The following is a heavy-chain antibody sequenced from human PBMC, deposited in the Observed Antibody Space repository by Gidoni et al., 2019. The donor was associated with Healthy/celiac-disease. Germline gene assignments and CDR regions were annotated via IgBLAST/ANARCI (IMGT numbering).Heavy chain of an antibody. V-gene: IGHV1-69*02. Sequence: QVQLVQAGAEVKKPGSSVTVSCQASGGTFRSYTIRWVRQAPGQGLEWKGRIIPILGIANYAQKCQGRVPITADKASSIDYMELSSLRSEDTAVDYCARAGECSSTSCYHYYYYGMDVWGQGTTVTVSS. CDR3: ARAGECSSTSCYHYYYYGMDV. CDR1: GGTFRSYT. CDR2: IIPILGIA. D-gene: IGHD2-2*01. J-gene: IGHJ6*02.